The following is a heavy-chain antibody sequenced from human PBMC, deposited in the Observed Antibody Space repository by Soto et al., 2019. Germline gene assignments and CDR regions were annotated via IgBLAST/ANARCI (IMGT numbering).Heavy chain of an antibody. D-gene: IGHD3-22*01. Sequence: ASVKVSCKVSGYTLTELSMHWVRQAPGKGLEWMGGFDPEDGETIYAQKFQGRVTMTEDTSTDAAYMELSSLRSEDTAVYYCASPVADYYDSSGYVSFDYWGQGTLVTVSS. CDR1: GYTLTELS. CDR2: FDPEDGET. V-gene: IGHV1-24*01. CDR3: ASPVADYYDSSGYVSFDY. J-gene: IGHJ4*02.